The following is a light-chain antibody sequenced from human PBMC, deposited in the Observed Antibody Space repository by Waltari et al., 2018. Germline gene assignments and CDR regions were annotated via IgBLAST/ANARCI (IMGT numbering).Light chain of an antibody. Sequence: EIVMTQSPATLSVSPGERATLSCRASQSVSSNLAWYQQKPGQAPRLLIYGASTRATGIPARVSGSGSGTEFTLTISSLQSEDFAVYYCQQYNTGSTFGGGTKVEIK. CDR1: QSVSSN. CDR3: QQYNTGST. CDR2: GAS. V-gene: IGKV3-15*01. J-gene: IGKJ4*01.